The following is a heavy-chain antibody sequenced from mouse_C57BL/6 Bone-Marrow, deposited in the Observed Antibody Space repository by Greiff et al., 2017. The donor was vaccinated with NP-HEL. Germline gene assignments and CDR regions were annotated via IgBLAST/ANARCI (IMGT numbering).Heavy chain of an antibody. V-gene: IGHV1-50*01. CDR2: IDPSDSYT. Sequence: VQLQQPGAELVKPGASVKLSCKASGYTFTSYWMQWVKQRPGQGLEWIGEIDPSDSYTNYNQKFKGKATLTVDTSSSTAYMQLSSLTSEDSAVYYCARWGDYYGSREAYWGQGTLVTVSA. CDR3: ARWGDYYGSREAY. J-gene: IGHJ3*01. CDR1: GYTFTSYW. D-gene: IGHD1-1*01.